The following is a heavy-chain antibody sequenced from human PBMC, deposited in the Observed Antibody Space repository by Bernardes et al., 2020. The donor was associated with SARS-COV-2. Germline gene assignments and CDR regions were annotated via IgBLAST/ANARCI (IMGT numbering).Heavy chain of an antibody. CDR1: GFTFSSYS. J-gene: IGHJ5*02. D-gene: IGHD6-19*01. Sequence: GGSLRLSCAASGFTFSSYSMNWVRQAPGKGLEWVSSISSSSSYIYYADSVKGRFTISRDNAKNSLYLQMNSLRAEDTAVYYCARGGRAVAGNLMGFDPWGQGTLVTVSS. CDR3: ARGGRAVAGNLMGFDP. V-gene: IGHV3-21*01. CDR2: ISSSSSYI.